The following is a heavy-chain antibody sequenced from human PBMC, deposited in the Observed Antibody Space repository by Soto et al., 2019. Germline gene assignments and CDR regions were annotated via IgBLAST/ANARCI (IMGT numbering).Heavy chain of an antibody. V-gene: IGHV3-11*01. Sequence: GGSLRLSCAASGFTFSDYYMSWIRQAPGKGLEWVSYISSSGSTIYYADSVKGRFTISRDNAKNSLYLQMNSLRAEDTAMYYCARAMTHTGYSSTRSVWAFDIWGQGTMVTVSS. D-gene: IGHD6-13*01. CDR2: ISSSGSTI. J-gene: IGHJ3*02. CDR1: GFTFSDYY. CDR3: ARAMTHTGYSSTRSVWAFDI.